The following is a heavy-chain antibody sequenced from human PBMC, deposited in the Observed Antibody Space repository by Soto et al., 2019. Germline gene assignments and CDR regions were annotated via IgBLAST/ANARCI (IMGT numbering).Heavy chain of an antibody. CDR1: GETFTGYY. D-gene: IGHD5-12*01. CDR3: ARRGFSGFDLYYFDF. J-gene: IGHJ4*02. Sequence: ASVKVSCKASGETFTGYYIHWVRQAPGHGLEWMGWINPNSGSTNYAQKFQGRVAMTRDTSSTTASIELSRLRSDDTAVYFCARRGFSGFDLYYFDFWGQGALVPVSS. CDR2: INPNSGST. V-gene: IGHV1-2*02.